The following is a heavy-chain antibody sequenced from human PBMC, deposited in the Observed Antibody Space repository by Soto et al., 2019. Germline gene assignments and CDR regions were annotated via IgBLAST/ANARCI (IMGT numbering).Heavy chain of an antibody. Sequence: SVKVSCKASGYTFTSYAMHWVRQAPGQRLEWMGWINAGNGNTKYSQKFQGRVTITRDTSASTAYMELSSLRSEDTAVYYCARGPNEYDYIWGSYRYLRDYWGQGTLVTVSS. CDR2: INAGNGNT. V-gene: IGHV1-3*01. CDR1: GYTFTSYA. D-gene: IGHD3-16*02. J-gene: IGHJ4*02. CDR3: ARGPNEYDYIWGSYRYLRDY.